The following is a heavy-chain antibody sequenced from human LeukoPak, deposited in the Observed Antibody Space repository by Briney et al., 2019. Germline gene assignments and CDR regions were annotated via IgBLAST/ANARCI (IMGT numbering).Heavy chain of an antibody. CDR3: ARALYTSGSYLIAY. CDR1: AFTFSDHY. J-gene: IGHJ4*02. V-gene: IGHV3-72*01. Sequence: GGSLRLSCAASAFTFSDHYMAWVRQAPGKGLEWVGRSRDKGNSYTTEYAASVKGRFTISRDDSKNSLYLQMNSLKTEDTAVYYCARALYTSGSYLIAYWGQGTLVTVSS. D-gene: IGHD6-19*01. CDR2: SRDKGNSYTT.